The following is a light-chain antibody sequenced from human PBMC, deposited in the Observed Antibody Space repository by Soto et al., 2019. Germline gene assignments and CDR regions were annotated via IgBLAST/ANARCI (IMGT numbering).Light chain of an antibody. J-gene: IGKJ1*01. CDR1: QNIDMY. CDR2: RAS. CDR3: QQSITYPWT. Sequence: DIQMTQSPSTLSASAGDRVTITCRASQNIDMYLAWYQQKPGQAPSLLIYRASSLQSGVPSRFSGSVSGTEFNLTISSLQPDDFATYYCQQSITYPWTFGQGTKVDIK. V-gene: IGKV1-5*03.